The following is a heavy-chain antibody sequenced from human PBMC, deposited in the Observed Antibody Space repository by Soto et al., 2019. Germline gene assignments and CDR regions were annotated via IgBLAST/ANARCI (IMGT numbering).Heavy chain of an antibody. CDR1: GFTFSSYG. CDR2: ISYDGSNK. Sequence: GGSLRLSCAASGFTFSSYGMHWVRQAPGKGLEWVAVISYDGSNKYYADSVKGRFTISRDNSKNTPYLQMNSLRAEDTAVYYCAKVYMVVRYQLLHHYYGMDVWGQGTTVTVS. CDR3: AKVYMVVRYQLLHHYYGMDV. V-gene: IGHV3-30*18. J-gene: IGHJ6*02. D-gene: IGHD2-2*01.